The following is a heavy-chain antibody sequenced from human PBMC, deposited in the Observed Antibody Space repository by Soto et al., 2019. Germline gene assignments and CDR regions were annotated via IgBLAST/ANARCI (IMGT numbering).Heavy chain of an antibody. CDR1: GVTFSSYW. CDR3: ARVWYSSSWYFDY. D-gene: IGHD6-13*01. J-gene: IGHJ4*02. CDR2: INSDGSST. Sequence: GGSLRLSCAASGVTFSSYWMHWVRQAPGKGLVWVSRINSDGSSTSYADSVKGRFTISRDNAKNTLYLQMNSLRAEDTAVYYCARVWYSSSWYFDYWGQGTLVTVSS. V-gene: IGHV3-74*01.